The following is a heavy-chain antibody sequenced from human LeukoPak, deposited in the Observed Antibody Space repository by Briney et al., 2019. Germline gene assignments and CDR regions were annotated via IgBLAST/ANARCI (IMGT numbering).Heavy chain of an antibody. J-gene: IGHJ3*02. D-gene: IGHD3-3*01. CDR2: IYPGDSDT. CDR1: EYNFTTYW. CDR3: ARGSITIFGAPGAFDI. V-gene: IGHV5-51*01. Sequence: GESLKISCKGSEYNFTTYWIGWVRQMPGKGLEWMGIIYPGDSDTKYSPSFKGQVTFSADKSISTAYLQWSSLKASDTAMYYCARGSITIFGAPGAFDIWGQGTMVTVSS.